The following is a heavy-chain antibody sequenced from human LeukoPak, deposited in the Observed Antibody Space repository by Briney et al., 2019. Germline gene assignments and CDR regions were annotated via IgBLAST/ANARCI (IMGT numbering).Heavy chain of an antibody. J-gene: IGHJ4*02. CDR3: ASWACLSTYYFDY. CDR2: ISDDGSNK. CDR1: GFTFSSYA. D-gene: IGHD3-16*01. V-gene: IGHV3-30*04. Sequence: GGSLRLSCAASGFTFSSYAMHWVRQAPGKGLEWVAVISDDGSNKYYADSVKGRFTISRDNSKNTMYLQMNSLRAEATAVYYCASWACLSTYYFDYWGQGTLVTVSS.